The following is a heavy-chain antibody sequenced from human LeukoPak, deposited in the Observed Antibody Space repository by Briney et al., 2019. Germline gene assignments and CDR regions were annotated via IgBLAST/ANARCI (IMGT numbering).Heavy chain of an antibody. D-gene: IGHD5-12*01. J-gene: IGHJ6*03. Sequence: PGGSLRLSCAASGFTFSSYGMHWARQAPGKGLEWVAVISYDGSNKYYADSVKGRFTISRDNSKNTLYLQMNSLRAEDTAVYYCAKELDIVPYYYYYLDVWGKGTTVTVSS. CDR2: ISYDGSNK. CDR1: GFTFSSYG. V-gene: IGHV3-30*18. CDR3: AKELDIVPYYYYYLDV.